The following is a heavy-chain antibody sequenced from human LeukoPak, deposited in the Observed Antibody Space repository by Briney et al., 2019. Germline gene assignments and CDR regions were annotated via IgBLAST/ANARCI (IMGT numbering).Heavy chain of an antibody. Sequence: GGSLRLSCAASGFTFSDYYMSWIRQAPGNGLEWVSYISSSGSNIYYADSVKGRFTISRDNAKNSLYLQMNSLRAEETAVYYCARDDIVVVPARQYYYYGMDVWGQGTTVTVSS. CDR2: ISSSGSNI. J-gene: IGHJ6*02. D-gene: IGHD2-2*01. CDR1: GFTFSDYY. V-gene: IGHV3-11*01. CDR3: ARDDIVVVPARQYYYYGMDV.